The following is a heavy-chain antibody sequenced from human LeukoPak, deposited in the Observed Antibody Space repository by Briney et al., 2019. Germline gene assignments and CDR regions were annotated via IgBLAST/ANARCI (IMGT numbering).Heavy chain of an antibody. CDR2: ITSSSSSM. Sequence: GGSLRLSCAASGFTFSSYSMNWVGKAPGKGLEWISYITSSSSSMYYADSVKGRFTISRDNAKNSLYLQMNSLRAEDTAVYYCARVSGSYGDSAYWGQGTLVTVSS. D-gene: IGHD1-26*01. V-gene: IGHV3-48*04. J-gene: IGHJ4*02. CDR1: GFTFSSYS. CDR3: ARVSGSYGDSAY.